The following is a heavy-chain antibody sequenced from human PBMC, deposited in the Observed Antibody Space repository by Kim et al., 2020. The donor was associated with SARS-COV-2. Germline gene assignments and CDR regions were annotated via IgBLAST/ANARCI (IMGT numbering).Heavy chain of an antibody. D-gene: IGHD3-10*01. CDR2: IYYTGST. V-gene: IGHV4-31*03. CDR3: ARDVEGGGIGPPSGARGNYNERFVP. Sequence: SETLSLTCTVSGGSISSGGHYWIWLRQHPEKGLEWLGYIYYTGSTYYNPSLRGRLSMSLDTSKNQFSLRLTSVTAADTAVYYCARDVEGGGIGPPSGARGNYNERFVPWGQGTLVTVSS. CDR1: GGSISSGGHY. J-gene: IGHJ5*02.